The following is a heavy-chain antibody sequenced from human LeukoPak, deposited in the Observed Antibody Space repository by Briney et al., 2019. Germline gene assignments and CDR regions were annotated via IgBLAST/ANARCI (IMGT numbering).Heavy chain of an antibody. D-gene: IGHD3-3*01. CDR3: ARDRYYDFWSGSPFDY. Sequence: PGGSLRLSCGASGFTFSSYSMNWVRQAPGKGLEWVSSISSSSSYIYYADSVKGRFTISRDNAKNSLYLQMNSLRAEDTAVYYCARDRYYDFWSGSPFDYWGQGTLVTVSS. V-gene: IGHV3-21*01. CDR1: GFTFSSYS. CDR2: ISSSSSYI. J-gene: IGHJ4*02.